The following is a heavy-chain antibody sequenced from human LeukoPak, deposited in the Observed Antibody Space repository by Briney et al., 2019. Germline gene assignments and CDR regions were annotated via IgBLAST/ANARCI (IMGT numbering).Heavy chain of an antibody. J-gene: IGHJ2*01. Sequence: SETLSLTCTVSGGSISSYYWSWIRQPPGKGLEWIGYIYYSGSTNCNPSLKSRVTISVDTSKNQFSLNLSSVTAADTAVYYCARVACTNGVCYGWYFDLWGRGTLVTVSS. CDR2: IYYSGST. CDR1: GGSISSYY. CDR3: ARVACTNGVCYGWYFDL. V-gene: IGHV4-59*01. D-gene: IGHD2-8*01.